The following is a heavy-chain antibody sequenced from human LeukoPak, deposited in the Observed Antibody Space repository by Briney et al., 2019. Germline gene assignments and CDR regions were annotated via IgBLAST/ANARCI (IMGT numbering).Heavy chain of an antibody. CDR2: IYHSGST. CDR3: ARAHWMVPAATD. J-gene: IGHJ4*02. CDR1: GGSISSSSYY. Sequence: PSETLSLTCTVSGGSISSSSYYWGWIRQPPEKGLEWIGYIYHSGSTYYNPSLKSRVTISVDRSKNQFSLKLSSVTAADTAVYYCARAHWMVPAATDWGQRTLVSVSS. V-gene: IGHV4-30-2*01. D-gene: IGHD2-2*01.